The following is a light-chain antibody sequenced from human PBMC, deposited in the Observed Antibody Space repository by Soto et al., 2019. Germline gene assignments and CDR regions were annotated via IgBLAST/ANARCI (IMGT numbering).Light chain of an antibody. CDR1: QSVSSSY. CDR2: GAS. CDR3: QHYFNWPYT. J-gene: IGKJ2*01. V-gene: IGKV3-20*01. Sequence: EIVLTQSPGTLSLSPGERATLSCRASQSVSSSYLAWYQQKPGQAPRLLIYGASSRVTGIPDRFSGSGSGTDFTLTISRLEPEDFAVYYCQHYFNWPYTFGQGTKLEIK.